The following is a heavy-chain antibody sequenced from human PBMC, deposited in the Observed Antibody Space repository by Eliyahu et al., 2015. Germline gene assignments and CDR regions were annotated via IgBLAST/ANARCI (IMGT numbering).Heavy chain of an antibody. Sequence: EVQLVESGGGVVQPGGSLRLSCAASGXTFDXYAMHWVRQAPGKGLEWVSLISGDGGSTYYADSVKGRFTISRDNSKNSLYLQMNSLRTEDTALYYCAKDRARGYLTGLAFDYWGQGTLVTVSS. D-gene: IGHD3-9*01. CDR1: GXTFDXYA. V-gene: IGHV3-43*02. CDR3: AKDRARGYLTGLAFDY. CDR2: ISGDGGST. J-gene: IGHJ4*02.